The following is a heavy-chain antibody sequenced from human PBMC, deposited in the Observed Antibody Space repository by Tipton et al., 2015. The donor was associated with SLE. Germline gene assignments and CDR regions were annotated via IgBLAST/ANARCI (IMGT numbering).Heavy chain of an antibody. V-gene: IGHV4-59*01. CDR3: ARRIVGVSGNFDL. J-gene: IGHJ2*01. CDR2: IYYSGGT. CDR1: GGSISSYY. Sequence: LRLSCTVSGGSISSYYWSWIRQPPGKGLEWIGYIYYSGGTNYNPSLKSRVTISVDTSKNQFSLKLSSVTAADTAVYYCARRIVGVSGNFDLWGRGTLVTVSS. D-gene: IGHD1-26*01.